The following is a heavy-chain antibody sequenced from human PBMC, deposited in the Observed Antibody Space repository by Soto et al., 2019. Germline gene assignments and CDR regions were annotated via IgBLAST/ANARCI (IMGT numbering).Heavy chain of an antibody. CDR1: GASVSTGY. V-gene: IGHV4-59*02. CDR3: ARSYYDSTGFAVDP. J-gene: IGHJ5*02. Sequence: QIQLQVSGPELVKPSETLSLTCTVSGASVSTGYWSWIRQPPGKGLEWIGFMYFGGSFNYNPSLPSRATISVATSKNQFSMKMTSVTAADTAVYYCARSYYDSTGFAVDPWGQGTLVTVSS. CDR2: MYFGGSF. D-gene: IGHD3-22*01.